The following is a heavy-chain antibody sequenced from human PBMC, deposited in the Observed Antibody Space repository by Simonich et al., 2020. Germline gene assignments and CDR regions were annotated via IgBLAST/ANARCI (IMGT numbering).Heavy chain of an antibody. CDR1: GFTVGSNY. D-gene: IGHD1-1*01. CDR2: IYSVGST. V-gene: IGHV3-53*01. CDR3: ARWTATGYYFDY. Sequence: EVQLVESGGGLIQPGGSLRLSCAASGFTVGSNYISWVRQAPGKGLDWVSVIYSVGSTYYADSVKGRFTISRDNSKNTLYLQINSLRAEDTAVYYCARWTATGYYFDYWGQGTLVTVSS. J-gene: IGHJ4*02.